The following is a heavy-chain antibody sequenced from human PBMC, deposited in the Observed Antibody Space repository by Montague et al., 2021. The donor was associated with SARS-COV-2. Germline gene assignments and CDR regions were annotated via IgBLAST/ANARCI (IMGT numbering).Heavy chain of an antibody. V-gene: IGHV3-66*01. D-gene: IGHD2/OR15-2a*01. J-gene: IGHJ4*02. CDR3: AGVMVPPLY. Sequence: SLRLSCPASGFTVSSNYMSWVRQAPGKGLEWVSVIYSGGSTYYADSVKGRFTISRDNSKNTPYLQMNSLRAEDTAVYYCAGVMVPPLYWGQGTLVTVSS. CDR2: IYSGGST. CDR1: GFTVSSNY.